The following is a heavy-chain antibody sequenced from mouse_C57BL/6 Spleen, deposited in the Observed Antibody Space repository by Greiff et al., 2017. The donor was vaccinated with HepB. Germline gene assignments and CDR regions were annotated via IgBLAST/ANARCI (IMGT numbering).Heavy chain of an antibody. J-gene: IGHJ3*01. CDR2: IYPGDGDT. CDR1: GYAFSSYW. Sequence: QVQLKQSGAELVKPGASVKISCKASGYAFSSYWMNWVKQRPGKGLEWIGQIYPGDGDTNYNGKFKGKATLTADKSSSTAYMQLSSLTSEDSAVYFCARESYGSSPAWFAYWGQGTLVTVSA. CDR3: ARESYGSSPAWFAY. D-gene: IGHD1-1*01. V-gene: IGHV1-80*01.